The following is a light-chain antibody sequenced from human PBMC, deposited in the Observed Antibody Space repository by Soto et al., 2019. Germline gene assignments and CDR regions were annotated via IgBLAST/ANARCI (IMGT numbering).Light chain of an antibody. CDR1: SSNIGSNT. J-gene: IGLJ2*01. V-gene: IGLV1-44*01. Sequence: QAVLTQPPSASGTPGQRVTISCSGSSSNIGSNTVNWYQQLPGTPPKLLIYSNNQRPSGVPDRFSGSKSGTSASLAISGLQSEDEADYYCAAWDDSLKGLVFGGGTKLTVL. CDR3: AAWDDSLKGLV. CDR2: SNN.